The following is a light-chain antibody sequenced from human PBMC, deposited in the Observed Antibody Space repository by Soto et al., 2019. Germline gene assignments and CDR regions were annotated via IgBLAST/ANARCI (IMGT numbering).Light chain of an antibody. J-gene: IGKJ1*01. Sequence: DIVMTQSPDSLAVSLGERATINCKSSQIVLYSSNNKNYLNWYQQKPGKAPKLLIYHASTLESGVPSRFSGSGSGTEFTLTISSLQPDDFATYYCRQYNSYSFGQGTKVDIK. CDR1: QIVLYSSNNKNY. CDR2: HAS. V-gene: IGKV4-1*01. CDR3: RQYNSYS.